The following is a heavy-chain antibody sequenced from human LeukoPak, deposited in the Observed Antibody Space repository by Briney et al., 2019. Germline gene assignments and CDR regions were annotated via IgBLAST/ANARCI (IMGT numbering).Heavy chain of an antibody. V-gene: IGHV1-2*02. CDR3: ARDNYGNLDY. CDR2: VDPKNGGS. D-gene: IGHD3-16*01. J-gene: IGHJ4*02. Sequence: ASVKVSCKASGYSFGDLYLHWVRKAPGQGVEWLGGVDPKNGGSRYAEAFQGRVTMTRDTSIFTVFMELTGLRSDDTAVYYCARDNYGNLDYWGQGTLVIVSS. CDR1: GYSFGDLY.